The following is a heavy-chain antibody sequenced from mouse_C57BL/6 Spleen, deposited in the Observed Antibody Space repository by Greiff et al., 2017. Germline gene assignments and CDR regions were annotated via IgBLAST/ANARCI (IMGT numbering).Heavy chain of an antibody. D-gene: IGHD4-1*01. CDR1: GYSFTGYY. Sequence: EVQRVESGPELVKPGASVKISCKASGYSFTGYYMNWVKQSPEKSLEWIGEINPSTGGTTYNQKFKAKATLTVDKSSSTAYMQLKSLTSEDSAVYYCARTGTGYFDYWGQGTTLTVSS. V-gene: IGHV1-42*01. CDR3: ARTGTGYFDY. CDR2: INPSTGGT. J-gene: IGHJ2*01.